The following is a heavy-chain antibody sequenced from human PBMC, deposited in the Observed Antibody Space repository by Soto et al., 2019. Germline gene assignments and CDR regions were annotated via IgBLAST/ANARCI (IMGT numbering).Heavy chain of an antibody. Sequence: GGSLRLSCAASGFTFSSYWMSWVRQAPGKGLEWVANIKQDGSEKYYVDSVKGRFTVSRDNAKNSLYLQMNSLRAEDTAVYYCAREVETTVDYYYYGMDVWGQGTTVTVSS. D-gene: IGHD4-4*01. CDR1: GFTFSSYW. CDR3: AREVETTVDYYYYGMDV. CDR2: IKQDGSEK. V-gene: IGHV3-7*01. J-gene: IGHJ6*02.